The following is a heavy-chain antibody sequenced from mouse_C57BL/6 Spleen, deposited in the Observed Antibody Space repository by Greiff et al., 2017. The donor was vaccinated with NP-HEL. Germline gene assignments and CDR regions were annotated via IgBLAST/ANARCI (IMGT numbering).Heavy chain of an antibody. CDR3: AINSPLYYGSSYRYFDV. V-gene: IGHV1-69*01. Sequence: QVQLQQPGAELVMPGASVKLSCKASGYTFTSYWMHWVKQRPGQGLEWIGEIDPSDSYTNYNQKFKGKSTLTVDKSSSTAYMQLSSLTSEDSAVYYCAINSPLYYGSSYRYFDVWGTGTTVTVSS. CDR2: IDPSDSYT. J-gene: IGHJ1*03. CDR1: GYTFTSYW. D-gene: IGHD1-1*01.